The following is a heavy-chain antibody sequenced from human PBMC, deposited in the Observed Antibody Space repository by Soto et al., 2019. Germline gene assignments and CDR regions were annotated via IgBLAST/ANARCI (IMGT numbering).Heavy chain of an antibody. V-gene: IGHV3-11*01. J-gene: IGHJ1*01. Sequence: QVQLVESGGGLVKPGGSLRLSCAASGFTSGDNNIGWIRQPQGKGLEWVSYISSSGSTIYYADSVKGRFTISRDNAKNSLYLQMNSLRAEDTAVYYCQGPSEYLQHLGQGTLVTVSS. CDR1: GFTSGDNN. CDR3: QGPSEYLQH. CDR2: ISSSGSTI.